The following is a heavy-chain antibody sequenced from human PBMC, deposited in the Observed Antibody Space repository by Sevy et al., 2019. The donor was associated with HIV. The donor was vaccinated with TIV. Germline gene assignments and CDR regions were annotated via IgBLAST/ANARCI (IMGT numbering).Heavy chain of an antibody. CDR1: GDSVSSIRTS. Sequence: SQTLSLTCAISGDSVSSIRTSWNWIRQSPSRGLEWLGRTYYRSKWYNDYATSVKSRITINADTSKNQVSLQLNSVTPEDTAVYYCAERTNDVFYYGMAVWGQGTTVTGSS. J-gene: IGHJ6*02. CDR2: TYYRSKWYN. V-gene: IGHV6-1*01. CDR3: AERTNDVFYYGMAV.